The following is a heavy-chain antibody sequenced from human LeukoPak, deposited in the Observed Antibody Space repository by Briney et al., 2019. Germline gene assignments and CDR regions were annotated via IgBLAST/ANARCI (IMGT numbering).Heavy chain of an antibody. J-gene: IGHJ6*03. Sequence: PGGSLRLSCAASGFTVSSNYMSWVRQAPGKGLEWVSYISSSSSTIYYADSVKGRFTISRDNAKNSLYLQMNSLRAEDTAVYYCSYMDVWGKGTTVTVSS. V-gene: IGHV3-48*04. CDR2: ISSSSSTI. CDR3: SYMDV. CDR1: GFTVSSNY.